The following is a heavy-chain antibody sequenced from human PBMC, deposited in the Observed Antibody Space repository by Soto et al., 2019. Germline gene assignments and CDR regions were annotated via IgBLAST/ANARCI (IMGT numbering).Heavy chain of an antibody. J-gene: IGHJ3*02. CDR2: IYYSGST. Sequence: SETLSLTCTVSGGSISSSSYYWGWIRQPPGKGLEWIGSIYYSGSTYYNPSLKSRVTLSVDTSKNQFSLKLSSVTAADTAVYYCAREGSGSYYNGAFDIWGQGTMVTVSS. V-gene: IGHV4-39*01. CDR1: GGSISSSSYY. CDR3: AREGSGSYYNGAFDI. D-gene: IGHD3-10*01.